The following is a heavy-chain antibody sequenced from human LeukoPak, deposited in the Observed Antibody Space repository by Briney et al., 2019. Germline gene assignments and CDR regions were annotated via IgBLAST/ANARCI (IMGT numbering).Heavy chain of an antibody. J-gene: IGHJ4*02. V-gene: IGHV3-11*01. CDR3: AREARASGRDFDY. Sequence: GGSLRLSRAASGFSFRDFYMSWIRQAPGMGLEWISYIGTRSNPIYYADSVKGRFTISRDDAKNSLYLQMNSLRDEDTAVYFCAREARASGRDFDYWGQGILVTVSS. D-gene: IGHD1-26*01. CDR1: GFSFRDFY. CDR2: IGTRSNPI.